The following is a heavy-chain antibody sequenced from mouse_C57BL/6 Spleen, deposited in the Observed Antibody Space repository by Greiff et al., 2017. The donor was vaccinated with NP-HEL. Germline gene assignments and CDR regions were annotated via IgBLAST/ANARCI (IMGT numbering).Heavy chain of an antibody. CDR2: IYPRSGNT. CDR1: GYTFTSYG. CDR3: ARYDSVLYFDY. J-gene: IGHJ2*01. V-gene: IGHV1-81*01. Sequence: QVQLQQSGAELVKPGASVKLSCKASGYTFTSYGISWVKQRTGQGLEWIGEIYPRSGNTYYNEKFKGKATLTADKSSSTAYMELRSLTSEDSAVYFCARYDSVLYFDYWGQGTTLTVSS. D-gene: IGHD2-12*01.